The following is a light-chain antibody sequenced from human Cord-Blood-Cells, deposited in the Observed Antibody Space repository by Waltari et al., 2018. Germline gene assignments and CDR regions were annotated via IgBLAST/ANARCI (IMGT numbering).Light chain of an antibody. CDR2: WAS. J-gene: IGKJ2*01. V-gene: IGKV4-1*01. CDR1: QTVLYSSNNKNY. CDR3: QQYYSTPRT. Sequence: IVMTQSPDSLAVSLGDWATTHCKSSQTVLYSSNNKNYLAWYQQKPGQPPKLLIYWASTRESVVPDRFSGSGSGTDFNLTISSLQAEDVAVYYCQQYYSTPRTFGQGTKLEIK.